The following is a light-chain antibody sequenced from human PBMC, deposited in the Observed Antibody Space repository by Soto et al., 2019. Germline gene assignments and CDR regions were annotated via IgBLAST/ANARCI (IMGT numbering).Light chain of an antibody. Sequence: QSALTQPAFVSGSPGQSITISCTGTSSDIGSNNYVSWFQQRPGKAPTLIIYEVSNRPSGVSTHFSGSKSGNTASLTISGLLPEDEAEYYCSSYTTTTRLFGGGTKVTVL. CDR3: SSYTTTTRL. CDR2: EVS. V-gene: IGLV2-14*01. J-gene: IGLJ3*02. CDR1: SSDIGSNNY.